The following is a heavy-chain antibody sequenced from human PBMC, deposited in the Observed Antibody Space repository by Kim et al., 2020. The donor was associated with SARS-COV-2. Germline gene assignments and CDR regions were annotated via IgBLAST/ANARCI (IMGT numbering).Heavy chain of an antibody. D-gene: IGHD5-18*01. CDR3: AKDLGDTAKDNRKDDY. V-gene: IGHV3-23*01. Sequence: GGSLRLSCAASGFTFSSYAMSWVRQAPGKGLEWVSAISGSGGSTYYADSVKGRFTISRDNSKNTLYLQMNSLRAEDTAVYYCAKDLGDTAKDNRKDDYWGQGTLGTVSS. CDR1: GFTFSSYA. CDR2: ISGSGGST. J-gene: IGHJ4*02.